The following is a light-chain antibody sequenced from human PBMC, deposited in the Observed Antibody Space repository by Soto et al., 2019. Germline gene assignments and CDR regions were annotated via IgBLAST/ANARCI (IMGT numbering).Light chain of an antibody. CDR3: KQYYSFPLT. Sequence: VIWITQSPSLLSASTGYRVTISFRISQCISSYLAWYQQKPGKAPELLIYAASTLQSGVPSRFSGSGSGTDFTLTISCLQSEDFATYYCKQYYSFPLTFGGGTKVDIK. CDR1: QCISSY. V-gene: IGKV1D-8*01. J-gene: IGKJ4*01. CDR2: AAS.